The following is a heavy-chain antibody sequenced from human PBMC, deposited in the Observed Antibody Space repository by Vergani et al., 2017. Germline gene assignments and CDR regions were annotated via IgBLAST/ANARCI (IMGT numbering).Heavy chain of an antibody. J-gene: IGHJ4*02. CDR3: AKYLRDSTDKLPDS. V-gene: IGHV3-30*02. Sequence: QVQLVVSAGGVVQPGGSLRLSCAASGFTFSNFGLHWIRQAPGKGLEWLAYIGKDGINTRYRDAGKGRFTVSRDNSKDILYLQMDGLRREDTALYYCAKYLRDSTDKLPDSWGPGTLVIVSS. D-gene: IGHD2-21*02. CDR1: GFTFSNFG. CDR2: IGKDGINT.